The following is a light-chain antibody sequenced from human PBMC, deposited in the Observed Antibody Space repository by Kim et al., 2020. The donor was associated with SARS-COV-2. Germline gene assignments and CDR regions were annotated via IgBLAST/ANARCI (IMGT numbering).Light chain of an antibody. Sequence: ALGQTVRITCQGDSLRSYYASWYQQKPGQAPVLVIYGKNNRPSGIPDRFSDSSSGNTASLTITGAQAEDEADYYCNSRDSSGPVVFGGGTQLTV. CDR3: NSRDSSGPVV. V-gene: IGLV3-19*01. J-gene: IGLJ2*01. CDR1: SLRSYY. CDR2: GKN.